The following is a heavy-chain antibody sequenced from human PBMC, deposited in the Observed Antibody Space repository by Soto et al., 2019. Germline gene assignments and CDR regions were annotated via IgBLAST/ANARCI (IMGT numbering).Heavy chain of an antibody. CDR3: TRRGGEFGIYYYYGMDV. CDR2: IRSKANSYAT. J-gene: IGHJ6*02. D-gene: IGHD3-16*01. V-gene: IGHV3-73*01. Sequence: GGSLRLSCAASGFTISGSAMHWVRQASGKGLEWVGRIRSKANSYATAYAASVKGRFTISRDDSKNTAYLQMNSLKTEDTAVYYCTRRGGEFGIYYYYGMDVWGQGTTVTVSS. CDR1: GFTISGSA.